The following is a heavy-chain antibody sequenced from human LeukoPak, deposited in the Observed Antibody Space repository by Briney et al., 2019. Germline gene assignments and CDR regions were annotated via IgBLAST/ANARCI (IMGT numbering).Heavy chain of an antibody. CDR3: ARETTVAYYYYMDV. D-gene: IGHD4-11*01. J-gene: IGHJ6*03. Sequence: SETLSLTCTVSGGSISSYYWSWIRQPPGKGLEWIGYVSYSGNTKYNSSLKSRVTISVDTSKNQVSLKLSSVTAADTAVYYCARETTVAYYYYMDVWGKGTTVTVSS. V-gene: IGHV4-59*01. CDR1: GGSISSYY. CDR2: VSYSGNT.